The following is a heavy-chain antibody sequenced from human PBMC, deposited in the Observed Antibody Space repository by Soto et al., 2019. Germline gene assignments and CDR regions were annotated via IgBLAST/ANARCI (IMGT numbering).Heavy chain of an antibody. D-gene: IGHD2-2*01. Sequence: PGGSLRLSYATSGLTFSNHPMSWVRQASTTRLEWVAAITASGGDAYYADSVRGRFTISRDNSKNTMYLQMNSLRAEDSGKYYCAKKGSSSFDYWGQGTLVTVSS. V-gene: IGHV3-23*01. CDR1: GLTFSNHP. J-gene: IGHJ4*02. CDR3: AKKGSSSFDY. CDR2: ITASGGDA.